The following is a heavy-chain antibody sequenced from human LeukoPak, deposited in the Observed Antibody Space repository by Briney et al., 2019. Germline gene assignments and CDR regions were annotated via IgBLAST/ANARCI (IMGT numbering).Heavy chain of an antibody. D-gene: IGHD1-14*01. Sequence: PSETLSLTCTVSGGSISSYYWSWIRQPPGKGLEWIGYIYYSGSTNYNPSLKSRVTISVDTSKNQFSLELSSVTAADTAVYYCARATRGRFDYWGQGTLVTVSS. CDR2: IYYSGST. V-gene: IGHV4-59*01. CDR1: GGSISSYY. J-gene: IGHJ4*02. CDR3: ARATRGRFDY.